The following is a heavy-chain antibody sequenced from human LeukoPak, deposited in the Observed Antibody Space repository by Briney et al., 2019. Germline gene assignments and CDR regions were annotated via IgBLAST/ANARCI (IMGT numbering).Heavy chain of an antibody. V-gene: IGHV3-33*01. CDR2: IWYDGSNK. J-gene: IGHJ5*02. CDR3: ARDPGAKGIAANWFDP. Sequence: GGSLRLSCAASGFTFSSYGMHWVHQAPGKGLEWVAVIWYDGSNKYYADSVKGRFTISRDNSKNTLYLQMNSLRAEDTAVYYCARDPGAKGIAANWFDPWGQGTLVTVSS. CDR1: GFTFSSYG. D-gene: IGHD6-25*01.